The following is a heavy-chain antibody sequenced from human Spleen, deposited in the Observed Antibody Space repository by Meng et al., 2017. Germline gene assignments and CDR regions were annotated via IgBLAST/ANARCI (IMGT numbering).Heavy chain of an antibody. CDR3: AKGRIVAPPGGMDV. CDR1: GYTFTGYY. J-gene: IGHJ6*02. D-gene: IGHD6-13*01. Sequence: ASVKVSCKTSGYTFTGYYMHWVRQAPGQGLQWMGWINTNTGNPTYAQGFTGRFVFSLDTSVSTAYLQISSLKAEDTAIYYCAKGRIVAPPGGMDVWGQGTTVTVSS. V-gene: IGHV7-4-1*02. CDR2: INTNTGNP.